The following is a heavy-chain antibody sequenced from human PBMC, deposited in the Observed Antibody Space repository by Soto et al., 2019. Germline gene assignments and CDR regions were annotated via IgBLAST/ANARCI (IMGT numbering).Heavy chain of an antibody. CDR2: IYPDDADT. CDR1: GYSFSKDW. CDR3: ARSLTSGYYVSGGDY. D-gene: IGHD3-22*01. V-gene: IGHV5-51*01. J-gene: IGHJ4*02. Sequence: VQLVQSGAAVRKPGESLRIACKGSGYSFSKDWIGWVRQVPGKGLEWMGIIYPDDADTRYSPSFEGRVTISADKSISPAYLQWSSLQASNTAIYYCARSLTSGYYVSGGDYWGQGTLVAVSS.